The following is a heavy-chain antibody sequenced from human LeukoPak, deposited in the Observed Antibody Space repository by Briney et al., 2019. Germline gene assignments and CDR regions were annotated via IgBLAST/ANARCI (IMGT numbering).Heavy chain of an antibody. CDR2: IRYDGSNK. V-gene: IGHV3-30*02. CDR1: GFTFSTYG. D-gene: IGHD6-19*01. Sequence: PGGSLRLSCAAAGFTFSTYGIHWVRQAPGMGLEWVAFIRYDGSNKYYADSVKGRFTIYRDNFMNTVYLQMNSLRPEDTAVYYCAKEGYSSGWYEDYWGQGTLVTVSS. CDR3: AKEGYSSGWYEDY. J-gene: IGHJ4*02.